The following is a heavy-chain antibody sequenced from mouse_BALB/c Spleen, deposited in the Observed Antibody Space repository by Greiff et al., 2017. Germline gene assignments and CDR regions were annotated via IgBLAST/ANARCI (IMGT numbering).Heavy chain of an antibody. D-gene: IGHD2-1*01. CDR3: ARSEYGNYEYFDY. V-gene: IGHV1-14*01. CDR1: GFNIKDTY. CDR2: INPYNDGT. J-gene: IGHJ2*01. Sequence: VQLQQSGAELVKPGASVKLSCTASGFNIKDTYMHWVKQKPGQGLEWIGYINPYNDGTKYNEKFKGKATLASDKSSSTAYMELSSLTSEDSAVYSWARSEYGNYEYFDYWGQGTTLTVSS.